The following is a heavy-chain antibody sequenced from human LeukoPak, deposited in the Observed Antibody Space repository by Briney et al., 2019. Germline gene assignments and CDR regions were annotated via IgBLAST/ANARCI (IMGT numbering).Heavy chain of an antibody. CDR1: GISLSTSGGG. CDR2: LYWHDVK. Sequence: GPRLANPTQTLTLTCTFSGISLSTSGGGVGWIRQPPGKALVWLALLYWHDVKRYSTSLQSRHTNTNDTSKNQVVHTMTNMDPVDTATYYCAHSFLSAAGTDFDYGGQGTLVPVS. J-gene: IGHJ4*02. D-gene: IGHD6-13*01. V-gene: IGHV2-5*01. CDR3: AHSFLSAAGTDFDY.